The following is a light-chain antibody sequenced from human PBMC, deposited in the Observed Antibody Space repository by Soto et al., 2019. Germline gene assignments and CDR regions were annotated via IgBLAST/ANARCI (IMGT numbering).Light chain of an antibody. V-gene: IGLV2-14*01. CDR3: ISYTDRQSYL. CDR2: GVS. Sequence: QPVLTQPASVSGSPGQSITISCTGTITDIGAYNYVSWYQQHPGKAPKLLIYGVSSRPSGVSNRFSGSKSGNAAYLTISGLQADDEAEYYCISYTDRQSYLFGTGTKLTVL. CDR1: ITDIGAYNY. J-gene: IGLJ1*01.